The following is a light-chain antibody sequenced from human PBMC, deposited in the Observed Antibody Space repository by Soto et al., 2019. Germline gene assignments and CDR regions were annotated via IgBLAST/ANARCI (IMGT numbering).Light chain of an antibody. CDR1: QSISIN. V-gene: IGKV3-15*01. CDR3: QHHNNWPPT. CDR2: GAS. J-gene: IGKJ1*01. Sequence: EIVMTQSPATLSVSPGERVTLSCRASQSISINLAWYQRKPGQSPRLLFSGASTMATGVPVRFSGSGSGTEFTLSNSGLLSDDFAVYYCQHHNNWPPTLGNGPKVEIK.